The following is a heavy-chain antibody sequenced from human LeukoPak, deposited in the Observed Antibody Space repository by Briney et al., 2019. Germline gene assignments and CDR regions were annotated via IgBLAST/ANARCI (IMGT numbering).Heavy chain of an antibody. CDR3: ARDGQRRDGYNYVDY. CDR1: GYSFTSFG. J-gene: IGHJ4*02. D-gene: IGHD5-24*01. V-gene: IGHV1-18*01. CDR2: ISAYNGNT. Sequence: ASVKVSCKASGYSFTSFGISWVRQAPGQGLEWMGWISAYNGNTKYAQKFQGRVTMTTDTSTSTAYMELRSLRSDDTAVYYCARDGQRRDGYNYVDYWGQGTLVTVSS.